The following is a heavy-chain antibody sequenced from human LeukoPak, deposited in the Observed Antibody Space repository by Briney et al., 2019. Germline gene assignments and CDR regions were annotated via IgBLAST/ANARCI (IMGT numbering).Heavy chain of an antibody. V-gene: IGHV3-21*01. D-gene: IGHD1-26*01. CDR2: ISSSSSYI. J-gene: IGHJ3*02. CDR1: GFTFSSYS. Sequence: GGSLRLSCAASGFTFSSYSMNWVRQAPGKGLEWVSSISSSSSYIYYADSVKGRFTISRDNAKNSLYLQMNSLRAEDTAVYYCAREERGSYRSAGAFDIWGQGTMVTVSS. CDR3: AREERGSYRSAGAFDI.